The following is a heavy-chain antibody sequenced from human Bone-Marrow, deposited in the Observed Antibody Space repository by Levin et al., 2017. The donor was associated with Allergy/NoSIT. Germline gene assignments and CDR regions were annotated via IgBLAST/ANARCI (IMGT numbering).Heavy chain of an antibody. J-gene: IGHJ1*01. Sequence: GESLKISCAASGFTVSSNYMSWVRQAPGKGLEWVSVIYSGGSTYYADSVKGRFTISRDNSKNTLYLQMNSLRAEDTAVYYCASAGAGYSSSWYLLAEYFQHWGQGTLVTVSS. CDR2: IYSGGST. CDR3: ASAGAGYSSSWYLLAEYFQH. CDR1: GFTVSSNY. V-gene: IGHV3-66*02. D-gene: IGHD6-13*01.